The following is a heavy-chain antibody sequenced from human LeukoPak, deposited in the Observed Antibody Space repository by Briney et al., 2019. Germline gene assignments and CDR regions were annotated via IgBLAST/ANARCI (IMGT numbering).Heavy chain of an antibody. CDR2: ISWNSGSI. CDR3: AREGGASGSYYPDY. D-gene: IGHD3-10*01. CDR1: GFTFDDYA. V-gene: IGHV3-9*01. Sequence: SLRLSCAASGFTFDDYAMHWVRQAPGKGLEWVSGISWNSGSIGYADSVKGRFTISRDNAKNSLFLQMNSLRAEDTAVYYCAREGGASGSYYPDYWGQGTLITVSS. J-gene: IGHJ4*02.